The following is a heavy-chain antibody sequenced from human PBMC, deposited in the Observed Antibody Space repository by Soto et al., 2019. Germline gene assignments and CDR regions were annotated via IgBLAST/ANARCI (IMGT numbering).Heavy chain of an antibody. Sequence: EVQLVESGGGLVQPGGSLRLSCAASGFTFSSYWMHWVHQAPGKGLVWVSRINSDGSSTSYADSVKGRFTISRDNAKNTLYLQMNSLRAEDTAVYYCARGGSLNWYFDLWGRGTLVTLSS. CDR1: GFTFSSYW. CDR3: ARGGSLNWYFDL. D-gene: IGHD1-26*01. J-gene: IGHJ2*01. CDR2: INSDGSST. V-gene: IGHV3-74*01.